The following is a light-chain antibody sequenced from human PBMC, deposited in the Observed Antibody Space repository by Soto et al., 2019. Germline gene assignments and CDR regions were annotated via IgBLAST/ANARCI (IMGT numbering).Light chain of an antibody. V-gene: IGKV3-15*01. Sequence: ETVMTQSPATLSVSPGERATLSCRASQTVTRKLAWYQQKPGQASRLLMSGASTRATGLPPRFRGSGSRTGFTLTIASLQSDDFAVYCCQQHNDWPRTFGQGTKVDIK. CDR2: GAS. CDR3: QQHNDWPRT. J-gene: IGKJ1*01. CDR1: QTVTRK.